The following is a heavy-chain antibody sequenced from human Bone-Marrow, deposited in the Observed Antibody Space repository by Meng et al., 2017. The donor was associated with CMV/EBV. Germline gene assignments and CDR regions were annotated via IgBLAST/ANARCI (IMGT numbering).Heavy chain of an antibody. Sequence: SGPTLVKPTQTLTLTCSFSGFSLSASGAGVGWIRQSPGKALEWLAMIHWNDDKRYSPSLKRRLTITKDTFKNQVVLKMTNLEPADTATYFCAHRVADARMGSYGGAFDYWGQGALVTVSS. J-gene: IGHJ4*02. CDR2: IHWNDDK. V-gene: IGHV2-5*01. CDR3: AHRVADARMGSYGGAFDY. CDR1: GFSLSASGAG. D-gene: IGHD3-16*01.